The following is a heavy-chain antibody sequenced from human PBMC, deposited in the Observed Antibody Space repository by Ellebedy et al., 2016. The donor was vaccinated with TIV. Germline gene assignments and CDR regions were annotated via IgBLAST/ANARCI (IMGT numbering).Heavy chain of an antibody. CDR2: IGTYNGNT. CDR1: GYTFTSYG. Sequence: AASVKVSCKASGYTFTSYGISWVRQAPGQGLEWMGWIGTYNGNTNSVQKFQGRVTMTTDTSTSTAYMELRSLTSDDTAMYYCARVQPHYFDYWGQGTQVTVSS. CDR3: ARVQPHYFDY. J-gene: IGHJ4*02. V-gene: IGHV1-18*04. D-gene: IGHD2-2*01.